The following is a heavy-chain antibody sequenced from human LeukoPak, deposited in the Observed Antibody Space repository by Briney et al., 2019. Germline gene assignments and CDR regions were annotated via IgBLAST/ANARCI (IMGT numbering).Heavy chain of an antibody. CDR3: ASAHSRYCSSTSCYRTHAFDI. D-gene: IGHD2-2*01. CDR2: IYYSGST. CDR1: GGSISSSSYY. J-gene: IGHJ3*02. Sequence: SETLSLTCTVSGGSISSSSYYWGWIRQPPGKGLGWIESIYYSGSTYYNPSLKSRVTISVDTSKNQFSLKLSSVTAADTAVYYCASAHSRYCSSTSCYRTHAFDIWGQGTMVTVSS. V-gene: IGHV4-39*01.